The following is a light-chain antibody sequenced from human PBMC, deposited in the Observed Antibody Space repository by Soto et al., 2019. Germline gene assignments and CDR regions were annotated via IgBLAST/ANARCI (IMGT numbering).Light chain of an antibody. Sequence: QSALPQPASVYGSPGQSITISCTGTSSDVGGYNYVSWYQHHPGQAPKLMIYEVSARPSGVANRFSGSKSGNTASLTISGLQAEDEADYYCNSYTSSSTLVFGGGTKLTVL. V-gene: IGLV2-14*01. CDR3: NSYTSSSTLV. CDR1: SSDVGGYNY. CDR2: EVS. J-gene: IGLJ2*01.